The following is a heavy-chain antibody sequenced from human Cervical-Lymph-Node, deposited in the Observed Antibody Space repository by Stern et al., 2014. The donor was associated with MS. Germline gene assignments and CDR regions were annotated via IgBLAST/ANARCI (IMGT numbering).Heavy chain of an antibody. D-gene: IGHD6-13*01. V-gene: IGHV2-5*02. J-gene: IGHJ4*02. CDR1: GFSLTTTGVG. Sequence: QVTLKESGPTLVKPRQTLTLTCTVSGFSLTTTGVGVGWIRQPPGKALEWLVIIYWDDDKRYRPSLNSRLPITRDSSKNQVVLKLTDIDHVDTGTYYCAHRREFAAAAVEYFDSWGQGALVTVSS. CDR3: AHRREFAAAAVEYFDS. CDR2: IYWDDDK.